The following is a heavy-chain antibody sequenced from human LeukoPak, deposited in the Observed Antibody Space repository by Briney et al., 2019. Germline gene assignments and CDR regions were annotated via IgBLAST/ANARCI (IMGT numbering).Heavy chain of an antibody. D-gene: IGHD6-13*01. J-gene: IGHJ3*02. CDR2: INPSGGST. CDR3: AIPREAAAGPDAFDI. Sequence: GASVKVSCKASGYTFTSYYMHWVRQAPGQGLEWMGIINPSGGSTSYAQKFQGRVTMTRDTSTSTVYMELSSLRFEDTAVYYCAIPREAAAGPDAFDIWGQGTMVTVSS. CDR1: GYTFTSYY. V-gene: IGHV1-46*01.